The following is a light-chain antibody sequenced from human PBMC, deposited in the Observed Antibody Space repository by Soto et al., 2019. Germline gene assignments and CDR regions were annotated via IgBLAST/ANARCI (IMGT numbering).Light chain of an antibody. CDR1: QGVSRY. CDR2: DTF. J-gene: IGKJ4*01. CDR3: QQRNNWPLT. V-gene: IGKV3-11*01. Sequence: EIVLTQSPSTLSLSPGERATLSCRASQGVSRYLAWYQQRPGQAPRLLIYDTFNRATGIPARFSGSGSGTDFTLTISSLEPEDFAAYYCQQRNNWPLTFGGGTKVDIK.